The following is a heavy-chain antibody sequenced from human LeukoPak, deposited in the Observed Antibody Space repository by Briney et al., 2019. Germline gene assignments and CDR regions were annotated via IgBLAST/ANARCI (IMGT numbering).Heavy chain of an antibody. V-gene: IGHV4-30-4*07. Sequence: SETLSLTCAVSGGSISSGGYSWSWIRQPPGKGLEWIGYIYYSGSTYYNPSLKSRVTISVDTSKNQFSLKLSSVTAADTAVYYCARGRGYSHDDAFDIWGQGTMVTVSS. CDR1: GGSISSGGYS. CDR2: IYYSGST. D-gene: IGHD5-18*01. J-gene: IGHJ3*02. CDR3: ARGRGYSHDDAFDI.